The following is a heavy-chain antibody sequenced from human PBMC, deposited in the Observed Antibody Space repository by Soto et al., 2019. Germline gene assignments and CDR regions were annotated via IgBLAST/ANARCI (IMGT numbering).Heavy chain of an antibody. D-gene: IGHD1-1*01. CDR3: ARGRATGRGWFDP. V-gene: IGHV3-30-3*01. J-gene: IGHJ5*02. Sequence: PVGSLRLSCAASGFTFSSYAMHWVRQAPGKGLEWVAVISYDGSNKYYADSVKGRFTISRDNSKNTLYLQMNSLRAEDTAVYYCARGRATGRGWFDPWGQGTLVTVSS. CDR1: GFTFSSYA. CDR2: ISYDGSNK.